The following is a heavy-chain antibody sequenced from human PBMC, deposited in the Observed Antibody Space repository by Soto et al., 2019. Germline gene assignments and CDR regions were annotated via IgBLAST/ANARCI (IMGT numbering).Heavy chain of an antibody. J-gene: IGHJ5*02. CDR3: ARHDYDFWSGSLNWFDP. CDR1: GGSISSSSYY. V-gene: IGHV4-39*01. CDR2: IYYSGST. D-gene: IGHD3-3*01. Sequence: SETLSLTCTVSGGSISSSSYYWGWIRQPPGKGLEWIGSIYYSGSTYYNPSLKSRVTISVDTSKNQFSLKLSSVTAADTAVYYCARHDYDFWSGSLNWFDPWGQGTLVTVSS.